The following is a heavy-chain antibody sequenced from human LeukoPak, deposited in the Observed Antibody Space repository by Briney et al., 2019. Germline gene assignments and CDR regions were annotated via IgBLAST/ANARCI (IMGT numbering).Heavy chain of an antibody. CDR1: GVSITDNW. Sequence: SETLSLTCAVSGVSITDNWWSWVRQPPGKGLEWIGEILHTGPTNFNPSLRSRVTISMDKSKNQLSLRLNSVTAADTAIYYCVRGGTYYLPYWGQGILVTVSS. CDR2: ILHTGPT. J-gene: IGHJ4*02. D-gene: IGHD1-26*01. CDR3: VRGGTYYLPY. V-gene: IGHV4-4*02.